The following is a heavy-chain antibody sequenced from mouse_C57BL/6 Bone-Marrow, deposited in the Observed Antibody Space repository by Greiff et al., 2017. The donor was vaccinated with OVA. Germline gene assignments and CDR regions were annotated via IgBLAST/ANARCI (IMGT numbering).Heavy chain of an antibody. Sequence: VQLQQSGAELVRPGASVKLSCTASGFNIKDDYMHWVKQRPEQGLEWIGWIDPENGDTEYASKFQGKATITADTAYNTAYLQLSSLTSEDTAVYYCYPHLYYFDYWGQGTTLTVSS. CDR2: IDPENGDT. CDR3: YPHLYYFDY. J-gene: IGHJ2*01. CDR1: GFNIKDDY. V-gene: IGHV14-4*01.